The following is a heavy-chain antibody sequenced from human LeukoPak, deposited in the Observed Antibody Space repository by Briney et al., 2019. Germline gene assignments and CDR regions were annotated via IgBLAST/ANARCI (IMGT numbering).Heavy chain of an antibody. D-gene: IGHD5-18*01. CDR1: GGTFSSYA. CDR2: IIPIFGTA. V-gene: IGHV1-69*01. J-gene: IGHJ4*02. CDR3: ARGRGLQLWFSDY. Sequence: SVKVSCKASGGTFSSYAISWVRQAPGQGLEWMEGIIPIFGTANYAQKFQGRVTITADESTSTAYMELSSLRSEDTAVYYCARGRGLQLWFSDYWGQGTLVTVSS.